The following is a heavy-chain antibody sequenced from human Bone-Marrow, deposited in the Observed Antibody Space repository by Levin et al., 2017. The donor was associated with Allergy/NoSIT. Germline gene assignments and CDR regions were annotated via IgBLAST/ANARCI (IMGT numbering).Heavy chain of an antibody. D-gene: IGHD2-15*01. CDR1: EFSVSDYY. V-gene: IGHV3-53*01. CDR2: IYSGGGA. CDR3: ARVPVDCSGGSCYSYNYYGMDV. Sequence: GESLKISCAASEFSVSDYYMSWVRQAPGMGLECVSVIYSGGGAYYADSVKGRFTISRDSYKNTIYLQMSSLRAEDTAVFYCARVPVDCSGGSCYSYNYYGMDVWGQGTTVTVSS. J-gene: IGHJ6*02.